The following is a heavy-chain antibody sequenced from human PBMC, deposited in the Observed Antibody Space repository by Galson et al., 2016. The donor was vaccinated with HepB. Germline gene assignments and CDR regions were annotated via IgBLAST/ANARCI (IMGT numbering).Heavy chain of an antibody. CDR1: GDSVSSSSAA. Sequence: CAISGDSVSSSSAAWNWIRQSPSRGLEWLGRTYYRSKWYNDYAVSVKSRITINPDTSKNQFSLQLNSVTPEDTAVYYCARESEGYCSSTSCYTDNYYYGMDVWGQGTTVTVSS. CDR2: TYYRSKWYN. D-gene: IGHD2-2*02. V-gene: IGHV6-1*01. J-gene: IGHJ6*02. CDR3: ARESEGYCSSTSCYTDNYYYGMDV.